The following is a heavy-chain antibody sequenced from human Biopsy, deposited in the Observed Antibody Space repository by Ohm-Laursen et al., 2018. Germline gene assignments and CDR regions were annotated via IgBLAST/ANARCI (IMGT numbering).Heavy chain of an antibody. V-gene: IGHV1-69*04. CDR1: GDTFNKYG. D-gene: IGHD3-10*01. CDR3: ARGGSGSGYYGMDV. J-gene: IGHJ6*02. CDR2: IIPIVDIV. Sequence: ASVKVSCKVSGDTFNKYGIFWVRQAPGQGLEWMGRIIPIVDIVNYAQRFQGRVTMTADKSPSTAYLDLSSLISEDTAVYYCARGGSGSGYYGMDVWGQGTTVTVSS.